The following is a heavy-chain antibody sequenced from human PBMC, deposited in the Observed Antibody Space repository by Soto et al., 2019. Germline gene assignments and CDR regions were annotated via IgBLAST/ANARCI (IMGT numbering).Heavy chain of an antibody. Sequence: ASVKVSCKASGYTFTSYYMHWVRQAPGQRLEWMGWINANNGNTKYSQKFQGRVTITRDTSASTAYMELSSLRSEDTAVYYCARAVAVAADFDYWGQGTLVTVSS. CDR1: GYTFTSYY. V-gene: IGHV1-3*01. J-gene: IGHJ4*02. CDR3: ARAVAVAADFDY. CDR2: INANNGNT. D-gene: IGHD6-19*01.